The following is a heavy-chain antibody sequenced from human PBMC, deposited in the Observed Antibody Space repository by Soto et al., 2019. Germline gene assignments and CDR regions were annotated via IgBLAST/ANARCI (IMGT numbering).Heavy chain of an antibody. CDR2: ISGNGGST. J-gene: IGHJ5*02. V-gene: IGHV3-23*01. CDR1: GVTFCKFS. D-gene: IGHD6-13*01. CDR3: AKQLHSSCWPPNWFDP. Sequence: GGSLRHSRSIPGVTFCKFSLRWVPPAPGKRLGWVSAISGNGGSTYYADSVKGRFTISRDTSKNTLYLQMNSLTAEDTAVYYCAKQLHSSCWPPNWFDPCGQGTLVPVSS.